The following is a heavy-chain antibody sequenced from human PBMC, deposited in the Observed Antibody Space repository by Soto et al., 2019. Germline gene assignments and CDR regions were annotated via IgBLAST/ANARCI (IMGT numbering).Heavy chain of an antibody. J-gene: IGHJ4*02. CDR2: IKSDGSST. D-gene: IGHD1-26*01. CDR1: GFTFSSYW. V-gene: IGHV3-74*01. Sequence: EVQLVESGGGLVQPGGSLRLSCAASGFTFSSYWMHWVRQAPAMGLVWVSRIKSDGSSTNYADSVKGRFTISRDNAQNTGYLEMNSLSAEDTAVYYCAGFNGSYFFDYCGKGTLGTFSS. CDR3: AGFNGSYFFDY.